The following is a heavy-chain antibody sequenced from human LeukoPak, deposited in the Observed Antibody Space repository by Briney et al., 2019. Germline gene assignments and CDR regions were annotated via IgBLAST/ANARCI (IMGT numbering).Heavy chain of an antibody. Sequence: PGGSLRLSCAASGFIVSGTYMTWVRQAPGKGLECVSIIYSGGDTYYTDSVKGRFSVSRDNSKNTLYLQMNSLRIDDTAVYYCAKDFAKYCSGGCDFQYWGQGTLVTVSS. CDR2: IYSGGDT. CDR3: AKDFAKYCSGGCDFQY. V-gene: IGHV3-53*05. J-gene: IGHJ1*01. CDR1: GFIVSGTY. D-gene: IGHD2-15*01.